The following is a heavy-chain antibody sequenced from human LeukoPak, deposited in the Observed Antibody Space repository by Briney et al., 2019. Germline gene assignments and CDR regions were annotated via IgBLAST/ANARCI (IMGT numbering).Heavy chain of an antibody. CDR3: ARAYSGSYFDY. V-gene: IGHV4-59*08. CDR2: IYYSGTT. J-gene: IGHJ4*02. Sequence: SETLSLTCTVSGGSISSYFWSWIRQPPGKGLEWIGYIYYSGTTYYNPSLKSRVTISLDTSKNQFSLKLSSVTAADTAVYYCARAYSGSYFDYWGQGTLVTVSS. CDR1: GGSISSYF. D-gene: IGHD1-26*01.